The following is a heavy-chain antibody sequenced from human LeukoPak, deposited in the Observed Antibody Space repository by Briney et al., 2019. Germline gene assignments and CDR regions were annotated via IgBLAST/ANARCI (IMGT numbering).Heavy chain of an antibody. Sequence: PGRSLRLSCTASGFTFGDYAMSRVRQAPGKGLEWVGFIRSKAYGGTTEYAASVKGRFTISRDDSKSIAYLQMNSLKTEDTAVYYCTREKDILTGHMDYWGQGTLVTVSA. J-gene: IGHJ4*02. D-gene: IGHD3-9*01. CDR1: GFTFGDYA. CDR2: IRSKAYGGTT. CDR3: TREKDILTGHMDY. V-gene: IGHV3-49*04.